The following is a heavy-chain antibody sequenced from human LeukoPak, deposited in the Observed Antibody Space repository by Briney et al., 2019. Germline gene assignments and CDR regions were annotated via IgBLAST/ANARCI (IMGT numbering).Heavy chain of an antibody. CDR3: ARDPNRWLQLEQTDDAFDI. CDR2: ISSSSSYI. J-gene: IGHJ3*02. Sequence: GGSLRLSCAASGFTFSSYSMNWVRQAPGKGLEWVSSISSSSSYIYYADSVKGRFTISRDNAKNSLYLQMNSLRAEDTAVYYCARDPNRWLQLEQTDDAFDIWGQGTMVTVSS. V-gene: IGHV3-21*01. D-gene: IGHD5-24*01. CDR1: GFTFSSYS.